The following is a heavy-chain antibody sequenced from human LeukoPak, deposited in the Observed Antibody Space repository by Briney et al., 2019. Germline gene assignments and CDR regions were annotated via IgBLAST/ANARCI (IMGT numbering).Heavy chain of an antibody. J-gene: IGHJ6*02. V-gene: IGHV3-48*02. CDR1: GFTFSSYS. CDR3: ARDPYDSSGYYGVYYYYYYGMDV. CDR2: ISSSSSTI. D-gene: IGHD3-22*01. Sequence: GGSLRLSCAASGFTFSSYSMNWVRQAPGKGLEWVSYISSSSSTIHYADSVKGRFTISRDNAKNSLYLQMNSLRDEDTAVYYCARDPYDSSGYYGVYYYYYYGMDVWGQGTTVTVSS.